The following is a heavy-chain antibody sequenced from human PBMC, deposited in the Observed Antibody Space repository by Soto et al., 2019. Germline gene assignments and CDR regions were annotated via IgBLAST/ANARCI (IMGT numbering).Heavy chain of an antibody. J-gene: IGHJ5*02. CDR1: GGSITSYH. CDR2: TAYNGIT. D-gene: IGHD1-26*01. V-gene: IGHV4-59*01. CDR3: ERDMHAGFPHYLYP. Sequence: PSETLSVTFVVSGGSITSYHRSCIRQFPGKGLEWTAYTAYNGITNYNPSRKSRVTISMDTSRNQLSLKLTSMTAADTADYYCERDMHAGFPHYLYPWGQGTLVSDYS.